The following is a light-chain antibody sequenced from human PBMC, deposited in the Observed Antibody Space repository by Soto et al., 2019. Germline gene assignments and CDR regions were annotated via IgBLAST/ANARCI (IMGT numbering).Light chain of an antibody. V-gene: IGLV2-14*01. CDR3: SSYTTSNTRQIV. J-gene: IGLJ1*01. Sequence: QSVLTQPASVSGSAGQSITISCTGTSSDVGGYNYVSWYQQHPGKAPKFMIYDVSNRPSGVSNRFSGSKSGSTASLTISGLQAEDEADYYCSSYTTSNTRQIVFGTGTKVTVL. CDR2: DVS. CDR1: SSDVGGYNY.